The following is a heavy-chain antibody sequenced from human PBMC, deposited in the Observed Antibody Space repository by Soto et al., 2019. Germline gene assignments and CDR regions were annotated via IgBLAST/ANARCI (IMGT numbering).Heavy chain of an antibody. Sequence: PGESLKISCKGSGYSFTSYWIGWVRQMPGKGLEWMGIIYPGDSDTRYSPSFQGQVTISADKSISTAYLQWSSLKASDTAMYYCASNAGATPGPLAFDIWGQGTMVTVSS. J-gene: IGHJ3*02. CDR3: ASNAGATPGPLAFDI. V-gene: IGHV5-51*01. CDR2: IYPGDSDT. CDR1: GYSFTSYW. D-gene: IGHD1-26*01.